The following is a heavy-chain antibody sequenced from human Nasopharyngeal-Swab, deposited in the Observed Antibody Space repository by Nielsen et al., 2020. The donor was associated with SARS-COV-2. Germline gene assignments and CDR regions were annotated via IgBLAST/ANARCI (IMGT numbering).Heavy chain of an antibody. D-gene: IGHD3-9*01. CDR3: ARDGWYDILTGHLALYYYYYGMDV. Sequence: WIRQPPGKGLEWVSSISSSSSYIYYADSVKGRFTISRDNAKNSLYLQMNSLRAEDTAVYYCARDGWYDILTGHLALYYYYYGMDVWGQGTTVTVSS. J-gene: IGHJ6*02. V-gene: IGHV3-21*01. CDR2: ISSSSSYI.